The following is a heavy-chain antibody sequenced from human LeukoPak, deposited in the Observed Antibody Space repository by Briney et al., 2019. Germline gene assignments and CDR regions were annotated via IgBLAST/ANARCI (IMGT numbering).Heavy chain of an antibody. CDR2: IREDGNEK. J-gene: IGHJ6*03. CDR1: GFTFTKHW. CDR3: ARIRVNYYYYYYMDV. V-gene: IGHV3-7*01. Sequence: GGSLRLSCAATGFTFTKHWMSWVRQTIGKGLECVAKIREDGNEKHYVDSVKGRFTISRDNAKNSLYLQMNSLRAEDTAVYYCARIRVNYYYYYYMDVWGKGTTVTVSS. D-gene: IGHD4-17*01.